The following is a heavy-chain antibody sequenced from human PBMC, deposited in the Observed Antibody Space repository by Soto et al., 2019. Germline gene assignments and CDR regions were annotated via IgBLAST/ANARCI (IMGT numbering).Heavy chain of an antibody. CDR1: GLAFSGYG. CDR3: ARARAGFLESFDF. Sequence: QEELVESGGGVVQPGRSLRLSCAASGLAFSGYGLHWVRQAPGKGLEWVAVIWDDGNTKDYAESVEGRFTISRENSKSTLYLQMEGLRGEDTAVYFCARARAGFLESFDFWGQGILVTVSS. D-gene: IGHD3-3*01. CDR2: IWDDGNTK. V-gene: IGHV3-33*01. J-gene: IGHJ4*02.